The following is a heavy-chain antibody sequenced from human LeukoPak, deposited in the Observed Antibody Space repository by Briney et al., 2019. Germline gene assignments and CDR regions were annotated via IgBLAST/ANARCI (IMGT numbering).Heavy chain of an antibody. CDR1: GFDPTTYA. CDR3: ARCMVLSQGWCNWFDP. D-gene: IGHD6-13*01. J-gene: IGHJ5*02. CDR2: IRSGGGGT. Sequence: RGSLRLSCAASGFDPTTYAMTWVRQAPAHGLEWVSSIRSGGGGTYYADSVKGRFTISRDNSENTLHLQMNNLRVEDTARYFCARCMVLSQGWCNWFDPWGQGTLVTVSS. V-gene: IGHV3-23*01.